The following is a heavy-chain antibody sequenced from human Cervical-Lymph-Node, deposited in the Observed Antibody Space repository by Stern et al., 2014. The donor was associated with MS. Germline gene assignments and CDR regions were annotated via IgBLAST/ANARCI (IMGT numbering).Heavy chain of an antibody. D-gene: IGHD2-21*02. J-gene: IGHJ2*01. V-gene: IGHV3-64*01. CDR1: GVTFSSYA. CDR2: ISSTGGST. CDR3: ARGVTYCGGDCYGWYFDL. Sequence: VQLVESGGGLVQPGGSLRLSCAASGVTFSSYAMHWVRQAPGKGLEYGSVISSTGGSTYYANSVKGRFTISRDNSKNTLYLHMGSLRVEDMAVYYCARGVTYCGGDCYGWYFDLWGRGTLVTVSS.